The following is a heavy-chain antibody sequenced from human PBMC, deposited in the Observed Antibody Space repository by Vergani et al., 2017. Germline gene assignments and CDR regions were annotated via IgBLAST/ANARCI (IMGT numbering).Heavy chain of an antibody. Sequence: EVQLVESGGGLVQPGGSLRLSCAASGFTVSSNYMSWVRQAPGKGLEWVSVIYSGGSTYYADSVKGRFTISRDNSRNTLYLQMNSLRAEYTAVYYCSSRYCTNGVCYPKYYYYYMDVWGRGTTVTVSS. D-gene: IGHD2-8*01. CDR3: SSRYCTNGVCYPKYYYYYMDV. CDR2: IYSGGST. V-gene: IGHV3-66*01. J-gene: IGHJ6*03. CDR1: GFTVSSNY.